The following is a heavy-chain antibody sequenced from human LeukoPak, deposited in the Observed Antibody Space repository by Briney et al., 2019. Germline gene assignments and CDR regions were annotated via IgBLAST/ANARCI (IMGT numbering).Heavy chain of an antibody. CDR1: GFTFSIYA. D-gene: IGHD3-16*01. CDR3: AKDCGSSWGQFEY. J-gene: IGHJ4*02. Sequence: GGSLRLSCAASGFTFSIYAMTWVRQAPGKGLEWVSVISGIDGSTYYADSVKGRLTISRDNSQNTLYLQMNSLRAEDTAIYYCAKDCGSSWGQFEYWGQGTLVNVS. CDR2: ISGIDGST. V-gene: IGHV3-23*01.